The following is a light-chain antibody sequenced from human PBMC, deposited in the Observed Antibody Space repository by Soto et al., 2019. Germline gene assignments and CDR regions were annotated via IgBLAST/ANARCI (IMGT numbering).Light chain of an antibody. CDR2: GNT. V-gene: IGLV1-40*01. J-gene: IGLJ2*01. CDR3: QSYASSLVV. Sequence: QLVLTQPPSVSGAPGQRVTISCTGSRSNIGAGYDVHWYQQFPGTAPKLLIYGNTNRPSGVPDRFSGTKSGTSASLAITGLQVEDEADYYCQSYASSLVVFGGGTKLTVL. CDR1: RSNIGAGYD.